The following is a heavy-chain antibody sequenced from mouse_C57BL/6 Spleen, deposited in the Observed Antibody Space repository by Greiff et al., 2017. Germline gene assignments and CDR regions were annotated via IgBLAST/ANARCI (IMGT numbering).Heavy chain of an antibody. J-gene: IGHJ3*01. CDR2: IYPRSGNT. CDR1: GYTFTSYG. V-gene: IGHV1-81*01. CDR3: LYYYGSSPFAY. D-gene: IGHD1-1*01. Sequence: VQLKESGAELARPGASVKLSCKASGYTFTSYGISWVKQRTGQGLEWIGEIYPRSGNTYYNEKFKGKATLTADKSSSTAYMELRSLTSEDSAVYFCLYYYGSSPFAYWGQGTLVTVSA.